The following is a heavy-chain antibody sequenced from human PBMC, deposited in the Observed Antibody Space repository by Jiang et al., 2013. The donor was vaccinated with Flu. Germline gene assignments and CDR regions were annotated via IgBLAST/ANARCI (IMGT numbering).Heavy chain of an antibody. Sequence: VQLLESGGDVVQPGRSLRLSCAASGFSFSNSVMHWVRQAPGKGLEWVAGISDDGGSKHYPDSVKDRFIISRDNSRNTLDLQMNDLREEDTAVYYCAREGGSSGRAGYFDLWGRGTLVPVSS. D-gene: IGHD6-19*01. V-gene: IGHV3-30-3*01. CDR3: AREGGSSGRAGYFDL. CDR2: ISDDGGSK. CDR1: GFSFSNSV. J-gene: IGHJ2*01.